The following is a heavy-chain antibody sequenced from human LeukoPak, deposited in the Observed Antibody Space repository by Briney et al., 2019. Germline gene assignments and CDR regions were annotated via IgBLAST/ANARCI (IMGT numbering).Heavy chain of an antibody. D-gene: IGHD3-16*01. CDR1: GFTFTRHA. CDR2: VSTGGDST. J-gene: IGHJ4*02. CDR3: VGGRRGLWDFDY. Sequence: PGGSLRLPCAASGFTFTRHAMSWVRQAPGKGLEWVSAVSTGGDSTHYADSVKGRFTISRDNSKNTLYLQMNSLRAEDTAVYYCVGGRRGLWDFDYWGQGTLVTVSS. V-gene: IGHV3-23*01.